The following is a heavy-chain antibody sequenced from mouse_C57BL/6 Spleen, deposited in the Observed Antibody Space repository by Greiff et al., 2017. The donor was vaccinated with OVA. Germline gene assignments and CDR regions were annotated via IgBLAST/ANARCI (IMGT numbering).Heavy chain of an antibody. CDR2: IDPNSGGT. CDR3: ARDYDGGYWYFDV. D-gene: IGHD2-4*01. J-gene: IGHJ1*03. Sequence: QVQLKESGAELVKPGASVKLSCKASGYTFTSYWMHWVKQRPGRGLEWIGRIDPNSGGTKYNEKFKSKATLTVDKPSSTAYMQLSSLTSEDSAVYYCARDYDGGYWYFDVWGTGTTVTVSS. CDR1: GYTFTSYW. V-gene: IGHV1-72*01.